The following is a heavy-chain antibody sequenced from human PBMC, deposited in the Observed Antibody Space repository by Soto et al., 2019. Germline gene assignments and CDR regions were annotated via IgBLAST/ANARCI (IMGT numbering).Heavy chain of an antibody. CDR3: ARDQSRGSYFDY. V-gene: IGHV1-69*12. CDR2: IIPIFGTA. D-gene: IGHD3-16*01. CDR1: GGTFSSYA. Sequence: QVQLVQSGAAVKKPGSSVKVSCKASGGTFSSYAISWVRQAPGQGLEWMGGIIPIFGTANYAQKFQGRVTITADESTSTAYMELSSLRAKDTAVYYCARDQSRGSYFDYWGQGTLVTVSS. J-gene: IGHJ4*02.